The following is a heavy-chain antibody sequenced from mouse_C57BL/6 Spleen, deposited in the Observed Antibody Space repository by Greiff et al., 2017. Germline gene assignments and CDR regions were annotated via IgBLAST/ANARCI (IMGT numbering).Heavy chain of an antibody. D-gene: IGHD1-1*01. CDR3: ARIDDYCGSSYWYFDV. Sequence: QVTLKVSGPGILQPSQTLSLTCSFSGFSLSTFGMGVGWIRQPSGKGLEWLAHIWWDDDKYYNPALKSRLTISKDTSKNQVFLKIANVDTADTATYYCARIDDYCGSSYWYFDVWGTGTTVTVSS. J-gene: IGHJ1*03. CDR1: GFSLSTFGMG. CDR2: IWWDDDK. V-gene: IGHV8-8*01.